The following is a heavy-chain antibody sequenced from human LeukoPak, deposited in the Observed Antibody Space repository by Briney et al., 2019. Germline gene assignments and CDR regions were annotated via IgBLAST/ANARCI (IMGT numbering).Heavy chain of an antibody. Sequence: PGGSLRLSCAASGFTFSSYGMHWVRQAPGKGLEWVAFIRYDGSNKYYADSVKGRFTISRDNSKNTLYLQMNSLRAEDTAVYYCAKLQTKITMIVVAPRWFDPWGQGTLVTVSS. CDR3: AKLQTKITMIVVAPRWFDP. CDR1: GFTFSSYG. V-gene: IGHV3-30*02. J-gene: IGHJ5*02. D-gene: IGHD3-22*01. CDR2: IRYDGSNK.